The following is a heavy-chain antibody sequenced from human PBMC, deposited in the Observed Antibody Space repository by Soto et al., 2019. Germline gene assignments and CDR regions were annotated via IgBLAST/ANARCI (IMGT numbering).Heavy chain of an antibody. CDR2: IIPVFGTP. CDR3: ARGDATKIVVTTYYAMDV. J-gene: IGHJ6*02. V-gene: IGHV1-69*12. CDR1: GGSLSNYG. Sequence: QVQLVQSGAEVKKPGSSVKVSCKASGGSLSNYGISWVRQAPGQGLEWMGAIIPVFGTPKYAQKLQDRVTITADESTTTVYMEVRSLTSEDTAVYYCARGDATKIVVTTYYAMDVWGQGTTVTVSS. D-gene: IGHD3-22*01.